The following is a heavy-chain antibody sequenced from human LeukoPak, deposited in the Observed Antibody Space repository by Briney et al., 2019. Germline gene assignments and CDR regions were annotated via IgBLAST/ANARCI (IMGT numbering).Heavy chain of an antibody. J-gene: IGHJ6*04. CDR3: ARDPIAARPGMDV. Sequence: ASVKVSRKASGYTFTGYYMHWVRQAPGQGLEWMGRINPNSGGTNYAQKFQGRVTMTRDTSISTAYMELSRLRSDDTAVYYCARDPIAARPGMDVWGKGTTVTVSS. CDR2: INPNSGGT. CDR1: GYTFTGYY. D-gene: IGHD6-6*01. V-gene: IGHV1-2*06.